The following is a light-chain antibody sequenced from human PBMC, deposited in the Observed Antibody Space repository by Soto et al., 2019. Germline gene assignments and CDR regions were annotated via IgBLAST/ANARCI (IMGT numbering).Light chain of an antibody. Sequence: QSALTQPRSVSGSPGQSVTISCTGTSSDVGGYNFVSWYQQHPGKVPKVMIYDVSKRPSGVPDRFSGYKSGNTASLTITGLQAEDEADYYCCSYAGSYNLVFGGGTKLTVL. V-gene: IGLV2-11*01. J-gene: IGLJ2*01. CDR2: DVS. CDR1: SSDVGGYNF. CDR3: CSYAGSYNLV.